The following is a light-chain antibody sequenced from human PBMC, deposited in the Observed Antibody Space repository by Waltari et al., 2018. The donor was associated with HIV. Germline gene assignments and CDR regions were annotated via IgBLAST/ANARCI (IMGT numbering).Light chain of an antibody. J-gene: IGLJ1*01. CDR3: SSFTSSSTLI. CDR2: EVS. CDR1: TSDVGGYHY. V-gene: IGLV2-14*01. Sequence: QSALTQPASVSGSPGQSITISCPGTTSDVGGYHYVSWYQQHPGKAPKVMIFEVSDRPSGVSNRFSGSKSGNTASLTISGLQAEDEADYYCSSFTSSSTLIFGTGTKVTVL.